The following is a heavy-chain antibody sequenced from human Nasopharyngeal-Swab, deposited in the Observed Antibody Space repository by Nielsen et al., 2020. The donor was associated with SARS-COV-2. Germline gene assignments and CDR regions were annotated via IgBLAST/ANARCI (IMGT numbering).Heavy chain of an antibody. Sequence: GESLKISCAASGFTFSSYWMHWVRQAPGKGLVWVSRINSDGSNTSYADSVKGRFTISRDNAKNTLYLQMNSLRAEDTAVYYCARLDTTTPGIAAAGTLDYWGQGTLVTVSS. D-gene: IGHD6-13*01. CDR2: INSDGSNT. V-gene: IGHV3-74*01. CDR1: GFTFSSYW. CDR3: ARLDTTTPGIAAAGTLDY. J-gene: IGHJ4*02.